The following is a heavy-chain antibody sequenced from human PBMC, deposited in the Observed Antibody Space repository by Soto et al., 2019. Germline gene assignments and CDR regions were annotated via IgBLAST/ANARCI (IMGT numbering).Heavy chain of an antibody. CDR2: ISGSGGST. V-gene: IGHV3-23*01. CDR1: GFTFSSYA. D-gene: IGHD2-2*01. Sequence: EVQLLESGGGLVQPGGSLRLSCAASGFTFSSYAMSWVRQAPGKGLGWVSAISGSGGSTYYADSVKGRFTISRDNSKNTLYLQMNSLRAEDTAVYYCATPGAHIVVVPAAIGYWGQGTLVTVSS. CDR3: ATPGAHIVVVPAAIGY. J-gene: IGHJ4*02.